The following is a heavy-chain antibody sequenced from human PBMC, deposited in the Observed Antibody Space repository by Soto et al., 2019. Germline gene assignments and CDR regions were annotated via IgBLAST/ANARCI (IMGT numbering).Heavy chain of an antibody. CDR2: IYYNGNT. D-gene: IGHD3-10*01. Sequence: SETLSLTCTVSGGSISSYFWSWSRQSPGKGLEWMGYIYYNGNTNYNPSLARQVTISVDTSKTHYSLTLNPVTVAAAAVDYCGRGGASSRWLDPWGQGTLVTVSS. V-gene: IGHV4-59*01. CDR3: GRGGASSRWLDP. J-gene: IGHJ5*02. CDR1: GGSISSYF.